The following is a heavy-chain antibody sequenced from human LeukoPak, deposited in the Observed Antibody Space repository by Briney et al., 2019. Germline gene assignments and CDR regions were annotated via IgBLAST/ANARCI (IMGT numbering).Heavy chain of an antibody. Sequence: PGRSLRLSCAASGFTFSSYGMHWVRQAPGKGLEWVAVIWYDGSNKYYADSVKGRFTISRDNSKNTLYLQMNSLRAEDTAVYYCARHPRYSYGYYFDYWGQGTLVTVSS. CDR2: IWYDGSNK. D-gene: IGHD5-18*01. J-gene: IGHJ4*02. V-gene: IGHV3-33*01. CDR1: GFTFSSYG. CDR3: ARHPRYSYGYYFDY.